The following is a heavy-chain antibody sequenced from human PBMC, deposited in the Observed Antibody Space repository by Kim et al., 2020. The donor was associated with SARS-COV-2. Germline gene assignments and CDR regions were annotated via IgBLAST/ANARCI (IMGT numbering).Heavy chain of an antibody. J-gene: IGHJ4*02. D-gene: IGHD6-19*01. Sequence: GGSLRLSCAASGFTFSSYWMHWVRQAPGKGLVWVSRINSDGSSTSYADSVMGRFTISRDNAKNTLYLQMNSLRAEDTAVYYCARRAYSSGWWYFDYWGQGTLVTVSS. CDR1: GFTFSSYW. CDR2: INSDGSST. V-gene: IGHV3-74*01. CDR3: ARRAYSSGWWYFDY.